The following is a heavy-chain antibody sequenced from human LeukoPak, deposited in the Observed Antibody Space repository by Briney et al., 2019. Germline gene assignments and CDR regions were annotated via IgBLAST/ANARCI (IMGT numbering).Heavy chain of an antibody. V-gene: IGHV3-30*04. D-gene: IGHD4-23*01. J-gene: IGHJ6*03. CDR2: ISYDGSNK. CDR3: ARDAGVTEEWYYYYYMDV. CDR1: GFTFSSYA. Sequence: PGGSLRLSCAASGFTFSSYAMHWVRQAPGKGLEWVAVISYDGSNKYYADSVKGRFTISRDNSKNTLYLQMNSLRAEDTAVYYCARDAGVTEEWYYYYYMDVWGKGTTVTVSS.